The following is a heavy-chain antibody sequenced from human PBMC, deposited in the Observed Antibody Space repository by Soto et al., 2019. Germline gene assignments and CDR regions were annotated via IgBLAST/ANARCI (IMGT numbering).Heavy chain of an antibody. V-gene: IGHV1-69*02. CDR3: ATVAPKKYSGYDESLGIFDY. Sequence: SVKVSCKASGGTFSSYTISWVRQAPGQGLEWMGRIIPILGIANYAQKFQGRVTITADKSTSTAYMELSSLRSEDTAVYYCATVAPKKYSGYDESLGIFDYWGQGTLVTVSS. CDR2: IIPILGIA. J-gene: IGHJ4*02. D-gene: IGHD5-12*01. CDR1: GGTFSSYT.